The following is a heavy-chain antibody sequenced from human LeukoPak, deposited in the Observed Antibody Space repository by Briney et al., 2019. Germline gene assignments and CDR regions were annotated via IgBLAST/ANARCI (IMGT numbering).Heavy chain of an antibody. Sequence: GGSLRLSCAASGFTFSSYAMSWARQAQGKGLEWASAISGSGGSTYYADSVKGRFTISRDNSKNTLYLQMNSLRAEDTAVYYCAKDNYDILTGYYSLGAFDIWGQGTMVTVSS. CDR3: AKDNYDILTGYYSLGAFDI. CDR1: GFTFSSYA. CDR2: ISGSGGST. V-gene: IGHV3-23*01. J-gene: IGHJ3*02. D-gene: IGHD3-9*01.